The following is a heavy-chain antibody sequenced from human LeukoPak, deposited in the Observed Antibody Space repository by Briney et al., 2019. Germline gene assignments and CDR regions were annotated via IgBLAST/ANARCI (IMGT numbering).Heavy chain of an antibody. V-gene: IGHV3-21*01. CDR3: AREPFWSGYYSNLHFDY. Sequence: GGSLRLSCAASGFTFSSYWMSWVRQAPGKGLEWVSYISSSSKYIYYADSVKGRFTISRDNAKNSLYLQMNSLRAEDTAVYYCAREPFWSGYYSNLHFDYWGQGTLVTVSS. D-gene: IGHD3-3*01. J-gene: IGHJ4*02. CDR1: GFTFSSYW. CDR2: ISSSSKYI.